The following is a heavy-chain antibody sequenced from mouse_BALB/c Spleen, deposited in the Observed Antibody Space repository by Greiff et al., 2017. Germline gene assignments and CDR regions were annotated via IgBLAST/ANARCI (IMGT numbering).Heavy chain of an antibody. CDR3: ARGDGYYSDY. CDR2: INPSNGRT. D-gene: IGHD2-3*01. J-gene: IGHJ2*01. Sequence: QVQLQQPGAELVKPGASVKLSCKASGYPFTSYWMHWVKQRPGQGLEWIGEINPSNGRTNYNEKFKSKATLTVDKSSSTAYMQLSSLTSEDSAVYYCARGDGYYSDYWGQGTTLTVSS. V-gene: IGHV1S81*02. CDR1: GYPFTSYW.